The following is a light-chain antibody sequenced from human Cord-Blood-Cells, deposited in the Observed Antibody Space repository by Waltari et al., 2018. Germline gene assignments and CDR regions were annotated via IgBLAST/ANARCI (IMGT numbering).Light chain of an antibody. V-gene: IGLV2-23*01. CDR2: EGR. J-gene: IGLJ2*01. CDR3: CSYAGSSTVV. CDR1: SSDVGSYNL. Sequence: QSALTQPASVSGSPGQSITISCTGTSSDVGSYNLVSWYQQHPGKAPKLMIYEGRKRPSGVSYRFSGSKSGNTASLTISGLQAEDEADYYCCSYAGSSTVVFGGGTKLTVL.